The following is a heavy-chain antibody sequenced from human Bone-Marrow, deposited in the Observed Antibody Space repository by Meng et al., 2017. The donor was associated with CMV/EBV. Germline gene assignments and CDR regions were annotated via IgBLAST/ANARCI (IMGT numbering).Heavy chain of an antibody. V-gene: IGHV4-31*03. D-gene: IGHD6-13*01. CDR3: ARQQLGLRGPLEFDH. J-gene: IGHJ4*02. Sequence: SGPTLVKPTQTLTLTCTFSGFSLSTSGMCVSWIRQPPGKRLEWIGYIYYSGSTYYNPSLKSRVTISVDTSKNQFFLKLSSVTAADTAVYYCARQQLGLRGPLEFDHWGQGTLVTVSS. CDR1: GFSLSTSGMC. CDR2: IYYSGST.